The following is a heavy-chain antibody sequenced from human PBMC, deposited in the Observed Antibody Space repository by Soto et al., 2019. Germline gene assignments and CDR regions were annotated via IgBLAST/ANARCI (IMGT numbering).Heavy chain of an antibody. CDR2: ISWNSGNI. J-gene: IGHJ4*02. D-gene: IGHD3-3*01. CDR1: GFTFDNYA. V-gene: IGHV3-9*01. CDR3: AKSLKIFGLATTRSGPLDS. Sequence: EVHLMESGGGWVQPGRSLRLSCAASGFTFDNYAMHWVRQAPGKGLEWVSGISWNSGNIGYADSVKGRFTIARDNAKTSLYLEMNSLRAEDTALYYCAKSLKIFGLATTRSGPLDSWGQGALDTVSS.